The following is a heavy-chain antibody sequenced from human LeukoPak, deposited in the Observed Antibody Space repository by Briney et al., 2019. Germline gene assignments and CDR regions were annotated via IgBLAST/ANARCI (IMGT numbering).Heavy chain of an antibody. D-gene: IGHD3-10*01. CDR3: ARDGSYFGSGSYF. V-gene: IGHV4-34*01. CDR1: GGSFNDYY. Sequence: SETLSLTCALYGGSFNDYYWSWIRQPPGKGLEWIGTIYHSGSTYYNPSLKSRVTISVDTSKNQFSLKMNSVTAADTAVYYCARDGSYFGSGSYFWGQGTLVTVSS. CDR2: IYHSGST. J-gene: IGHJ4*02.